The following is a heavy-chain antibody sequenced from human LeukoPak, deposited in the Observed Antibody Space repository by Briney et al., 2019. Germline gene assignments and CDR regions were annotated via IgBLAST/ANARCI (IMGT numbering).Heavy chain of an antibody. D-gene: IGHD3-10*01. CDR3: ARDGRSGVRGVISYFDC. CDR2: IYTSGST. Sequence: PSETLSLTCTVSGGSISSYYWSWIRQPAGKGLEWIGRIYTSGSTNYNPSLKSRVTMSVDTSKNQFSLKLSSVTAADTAVYYCARDGRSGVRGVISYFDCRGQGTLVTVSS. J-gene: IGHJ4*02. CDR1: GGSISSYY. V-gene: IGHV4-4*07.